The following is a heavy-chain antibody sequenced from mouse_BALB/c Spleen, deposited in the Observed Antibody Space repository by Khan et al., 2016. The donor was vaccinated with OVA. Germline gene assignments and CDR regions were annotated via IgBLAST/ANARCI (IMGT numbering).Heavy chain of an antibody. CDR3: ARDGNYMDY. J-gene: IGHJ4*01. CDR2: IYYSGSI. V-gene: IGHV3-1*02. D-gene: IGHD2-1*01. Sequence: EVQLQESGPDLVKPSQSLSLTCTVTGYSITSGYSWHWIRQFPGNKLEWMSYIYYSGSIKSNPSLKSRISIPRDTSKNQFFLQLNSVTTEDTATYYCARDGNYMDYWGQGTSVTVSS. CDR1: GYSITSGYS.